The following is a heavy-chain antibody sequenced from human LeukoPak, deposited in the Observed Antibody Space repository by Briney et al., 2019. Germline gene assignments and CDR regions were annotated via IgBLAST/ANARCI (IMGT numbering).Heavy chain of an antibody. CDR3: ARRKVGPTNYYYGVDV. Sequence: GGSLRLSCAASGFTFSSYSMSWVGQSPGKGLEWVSSVSASGLSTYYADSVKGRFTISRDNSKNTLYLQMNSLTADDTALYYCARRKVGPTNYYYGVDVWGQGTTVTVSS. CDR1: GFTFSSYS. CDR2: VSASGLST. V-gene: IGHV3-23*01. J-gene: IGHJ6*02. D-gene: IGHD1-26*01.